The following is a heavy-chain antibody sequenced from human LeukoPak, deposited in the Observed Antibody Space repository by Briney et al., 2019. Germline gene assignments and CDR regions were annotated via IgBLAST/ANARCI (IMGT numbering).Heavy chain of an antibody. CDR3: ARAQWLLNWFDP. D-gene: IGHD6-19*01. V-gene: IGHV4-59*01. CDR2: IYYSGST. CDR1: GGSISSYY. Sequence: PSETLSLTCTVSGGSISSYYWSWIRQPPGKGLEWIGYIYYSGSTNYNPSPKSRVTISVDTSKNQFSLKLSSVTAADTAVYYCARAQWLLNWFDPWGQGTLVTVSS. J-gene: IGHJ5*02.